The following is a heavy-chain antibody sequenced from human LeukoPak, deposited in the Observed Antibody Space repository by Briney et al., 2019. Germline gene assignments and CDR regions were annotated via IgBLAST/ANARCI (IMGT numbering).Heavy chain of an antibody. D-gene: IGHD1-26*01. CDR2: IIPNSGGT. Sequence: ASVKVSCQASGGTFSSYAISWVRQAPGQGLEWMGGIIPNSGGTNYAQKFQGRVTMTRDTSISTAYMELSRLRSDDTAVYYCAIIVGATEDFDYWGQGTLVTVSS. CDR3: AIIVGATEDFDY. V-gene: IGHV1-2*02. J-gene: IGHJ4*02. CDR1: GGTFSSYA.